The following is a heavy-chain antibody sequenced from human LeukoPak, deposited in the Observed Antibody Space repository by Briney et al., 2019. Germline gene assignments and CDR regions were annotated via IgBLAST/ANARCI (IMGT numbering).Heavy chain of an antibody. J-gene: IGHJ3*02. Sequence: LPGGSLRLSCAASGFTFSSYGMHWVRQAPGKGLEWVAVIWYDGSNKYYADSVKGRFTISRDNSKNTLYLQMNSLRAEDTAVYYCARERNNWSNDAFDIWGQGTMVTVSS. CDR2: IWYDGSNK. CDR1: GFTFSSYG. D-gene: IGHD1/OR15-1a*01. CDR3: ARERNNWSNDAFDI. V-gene: IGHV3-33*08.